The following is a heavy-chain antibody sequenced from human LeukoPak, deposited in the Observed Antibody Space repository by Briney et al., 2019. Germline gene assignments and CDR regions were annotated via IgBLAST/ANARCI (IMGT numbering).Heavy chain of an antibody. V-gene: IGHV3-30*02. CDR1: EFTFSSYG. D-gene: IGHD3-10*01. CDR3: AKDPLQYGSGSYYFDD. J-gene: IGHJ4*02. CDR2: IWYDGNSK. Sequence: GGSLRLSCAASEFTFSSYGMHWVRQAPGKGREWVAFIWYDGNSKYYADSVKGRFTISRDSSKNTLYLQMNSLRAEDTAVYYCAKDPLQYGSGSYYFDDWGQGTLVTVSS.